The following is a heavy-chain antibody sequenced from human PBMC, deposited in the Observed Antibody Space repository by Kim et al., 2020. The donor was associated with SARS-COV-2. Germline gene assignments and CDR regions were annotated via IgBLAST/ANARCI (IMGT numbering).Heavy chain of an antibody. CDR3: ARAMDEGYCSSTSCFPFDY. V-gene: IGHV4-59*01. D-gene: IGHD2-2*01. J-gene: IGHJ4*02. Sequence: SRVTISVDTSKNQFSLKLSSVTAADTAVYYCARAMDEGYCSSTSCFPFDYWGQGTLVTVSS.